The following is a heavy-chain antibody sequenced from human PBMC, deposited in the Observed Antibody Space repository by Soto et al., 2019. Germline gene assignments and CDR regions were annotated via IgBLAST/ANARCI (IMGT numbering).Heavy chain of an antibody. J-gene: IGHJ4*02. CDR2: ISAYNGNT. D-gene: IGHD1-26*01. Sequence: ASVKVSCKASGYTFTSYGISWVRQAPGQGLEWMGWISAYNGNTNYAQKLQGRVTMTTDTSTSTVYMELRSLRSDDTAVYYCARDWKEKVGSTFYYWGQGTLVTVSS. CDR3: ARDWKEKVGSTFYY. V-gene: IGHV1-18*01. CDR1: GYTFTSYG.